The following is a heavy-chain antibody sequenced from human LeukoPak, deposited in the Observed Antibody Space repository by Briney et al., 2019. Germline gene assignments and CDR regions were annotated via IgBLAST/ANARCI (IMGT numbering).Heavy chain of an antibody. CDR1: GFTFSSYG. CDR3: ARDQSYYGSSGYSTNAFDI. D-gene: IGHD3-22*01. Sequence: PGGSLRLSCAASGFTFSSYGMHWVRQAPGKGLEWVAVIWYDGSNKYYADSVKGRFTISRDNSKNTLYLQMNSLRAEDTAVYYCARDQSYYGSSGYSTNAFDIWGQGTMVTVSS. J-gene: IGHJ3*02. V-gene: IGHV3-33*01. CDR2: IWYDGSNK.